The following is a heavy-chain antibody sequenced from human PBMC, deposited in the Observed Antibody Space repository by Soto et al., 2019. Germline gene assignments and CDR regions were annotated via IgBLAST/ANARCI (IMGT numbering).Heavy chain of an antibody. Sequence: PGESLKISCKGSGYSFTSNWIGWVRQMPGKGLEWMGIIYPADSDTTYSPSFQGQVTISADKSISTAYLQWSSLKASDTAMYYCARLSKPYYHHLGAFDISSQGTMVT. V-gene: IGHV5-51*01. CDR2: IYPADSDT. J-gene: IGHJ3*02. D-gene: IGHD3-22*01. CDR1: GYSFTSNW. CDR3: ARLSKPYYHHLGAFDI.